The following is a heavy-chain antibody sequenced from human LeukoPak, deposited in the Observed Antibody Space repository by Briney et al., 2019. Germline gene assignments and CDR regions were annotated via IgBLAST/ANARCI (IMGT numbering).Heavy chain of an antibody. V-gene: IGHV3-21*01. CDR3: ARDYNRSGWFPNWAWGN. Sequence: GGSLRLSCAASGFTFSIYNMNWVRQAPGKGLKWVSSISSSGSYIDYADSVKGRFTISRDNARDSLYLQVNSLRVEDTAVYYCARDYNRSGWFPNWAWGNWGQGTLVTVSS. D-gene: IGHD6-19*01. J-gene: IGHJ4*02. CDR2: ISSSGSYI. CDR1: GFTFSIYN.